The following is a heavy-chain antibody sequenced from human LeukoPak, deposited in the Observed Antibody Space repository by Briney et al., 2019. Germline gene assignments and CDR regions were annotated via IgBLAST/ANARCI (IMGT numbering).Heavy chain of an antibody. V-gene: IGHV3-30*02. J-gene: IGHJ4*02. CDR3: AKDYVEGVPAAISGTFDY. Sequence: GGSLRLSCAASGFTFSSYGMHWVRQAPGKGLEWVAFIRYDGSNKYYADSVKGRFTISRDNSKNTLYLQMNSLRAEDTAVYYCAKDYVEGVPAAISGTFDYWGQGTLVTVSS. CDR1: GFTFSSYG. CDR2: IRYDGSNK. D-gene: IGHD2-2*02.